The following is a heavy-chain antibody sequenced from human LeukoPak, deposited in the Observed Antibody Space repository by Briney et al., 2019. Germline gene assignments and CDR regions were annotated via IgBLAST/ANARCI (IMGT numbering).Heavy chain of an antibody. CDR3: AILRFLEWSNSDY. CDR1: GDSISNISYY. D-gene: IGHD3-3*01. CDR2: IYYSGST. J-gene: IGHJ4*02. V-gene: IGHV4-39*01. Sequence: SETLSLTCTVAGDSISNISYYWGWIRQPPGKGLEWIGSIYYSGSTYYNPSLKSRVTISVDTSKNQFSLKLSSVTAADTAVYYCAILRFLEWSNSDYWGQGTLVTVSS.